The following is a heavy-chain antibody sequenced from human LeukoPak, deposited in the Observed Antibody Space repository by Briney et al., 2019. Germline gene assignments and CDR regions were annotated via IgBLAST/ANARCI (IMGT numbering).Heavy chain of an antibody. CDR3: ARKQRRTIFGVVTTRNWFDP. V-gene: IGHV4-34*01. J-gene: IGHJ5*02. Sequence: SETLSLTCAVYGGSFSGYYWSWIRQPPGKGLEWIGEINHSGSTNYNPSLKSRVTISVDTSKNQFSLKLSSVTAADTAVYYCARKQRRTIFGVVTTRNWFDPWGQETLVTVSS. D-gene: IGHD3-3*01. CDR2: INHSGST. CDR1: GGSFSGYY.